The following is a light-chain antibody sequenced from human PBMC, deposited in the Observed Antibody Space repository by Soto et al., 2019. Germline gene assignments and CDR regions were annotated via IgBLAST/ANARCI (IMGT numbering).Light chain of an antibody. Sequence: QSVLTQPASVSGSPGQSIAISCTGTSSDVGSYTYVSWYQQHPGKAPKLMIYEVNNRPSGVSNRFSGSKSGNTASLTVSGLQAEDEADYYCSSYAGSSNVFGTGTKVTVL. CDR1: SSDVGSYTY. V-gene: IGLV2-14*01. CDR3: SSYAGSSNV. J-gene: IGLJ1*01. CDR2: EVN.